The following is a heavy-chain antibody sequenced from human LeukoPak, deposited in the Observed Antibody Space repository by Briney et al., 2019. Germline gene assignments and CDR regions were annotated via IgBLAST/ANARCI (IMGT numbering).Heavy chain of an antibody. J-gene: IGHJ4*02. CDR2: ISGSGGST. V-gene: IGHV3-23*01. Sequence: PGGSLRLSCAASGFTFSSYAMSWVRQAPGKGLEWVSAISGSGGSTYYADSVKGRFTISRDNSKRTLDLQMSSLRAEDTAVYFCAKDLSGFFDHWGQGTLVTVSS. CDR3: AKDLSGFFDH. D-gene: IGHD3-10*01. CDR1: GFTFSSYA.